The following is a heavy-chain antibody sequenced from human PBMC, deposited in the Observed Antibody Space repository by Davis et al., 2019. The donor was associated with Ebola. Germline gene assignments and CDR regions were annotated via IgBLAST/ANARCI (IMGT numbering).Heavy chain of an antibody. J-gene: IGHJ5*02. D-gene: IGHD6-13*01. CDR1: RFTFSIYG. Sequence: GESLKISCVASRFTFSIYGMHWVRQAPGKGLEWVAIISYDGSNQYYADSVKGRFTISRDNSKNTLYLQMNSLRAEDTAVYYCANTAAAPRPWGQGTLVTVSS. CDR2: ISYDGSNQ. V-gene: IGHV3-30*18. CDR3: ANTAAAPRP.